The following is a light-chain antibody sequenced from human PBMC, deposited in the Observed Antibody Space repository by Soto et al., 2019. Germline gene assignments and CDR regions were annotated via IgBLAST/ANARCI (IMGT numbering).Light chain of an antibody. V-gene: IGKV4-1*01. CDR3: QQCYSTPPT. Sequence: DIVMTQSPDSLAVSLGERATINCKSSQSVLYSSNNQNYLAWYQQKPGQPPKLLIYWASTRESGVPDRFSGSGSGTDFTLTISSLLAEDGAVYYCQQCYSTPPTFGQGTMLEIK. CDR1: QSVLYSSNNQNY. J-gene: IGKJ2*01. CDR2: WAS.